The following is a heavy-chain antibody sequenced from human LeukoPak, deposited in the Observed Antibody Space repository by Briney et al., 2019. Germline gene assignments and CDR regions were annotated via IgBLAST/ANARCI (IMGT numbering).Heavy chain of an antibody. J-gene: IGHJ4*02. D-gene: IGHD4/OR15-4a*01. V-gene: IGHV1-2*02. Sequence: ASVKVSCKASGYTFTSYAMNWVRQAPGQGLEWMGWINPNTGGTKVAQNFQGRVTLTRDTSIGTAFMEVTRLKSDDTAVYYCAKTPYGDYYDYWGQGTLVTVSS. CDR2: INPNTGGT. CDR1: GYTFTSYA. CDR3: AKTPYGDYYDY.